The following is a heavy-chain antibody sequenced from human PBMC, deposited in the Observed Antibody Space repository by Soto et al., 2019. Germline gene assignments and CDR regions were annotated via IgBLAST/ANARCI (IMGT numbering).Heavy chain of an antibody. D-gene: IGHD1-26*01. J-gene: IGHJ4*02. V-gene: IGHV4-28*01. Sequence: SETLSLTCGVYDYSITSSNWWGWIRQPPGKGLEWIGYIYYSGTTYYNPSLKSRVTMSVDTSKNQFSLKLTSVTAVDTAVYYCARREIQGPIDYWGQGTLVTVSS. CDR1: DYSITSSNW. CDR3: ARREIQGPIDY. CDR2: IYYSGTT.